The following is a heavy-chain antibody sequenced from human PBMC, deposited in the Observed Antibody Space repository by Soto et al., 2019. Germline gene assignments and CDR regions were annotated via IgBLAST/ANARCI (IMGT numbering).Heavy chain of an antibody. CDR1: GGSISSGGYS. CDR3: ARDKITGLFDY. D-gene: IGHD2-8*02. CDR2: IYHSGST. Sequence: SETLSLTCAVSGGSISSGGYSWSWIRQPPGKGLEWIGYIYHSGSTNYNPSLKSRVTISVDTSKNQFSLKLSSVTAADTAVYYCARDKITGLFDYWGQGTLVTVSS. J-gene: IGHJ4*02. V-gene: IGHV4-30-2*01.